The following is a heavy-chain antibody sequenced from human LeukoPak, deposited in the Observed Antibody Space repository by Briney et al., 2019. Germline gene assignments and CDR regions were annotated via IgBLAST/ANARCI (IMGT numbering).Heavy chain of an antibody. CDR1: GFGFSSHW. D-gene: IGHD2/OR15-2a*01. J-gene: IGHJ5*02. V-gene: IGHV3-74*01. CDR2: TNSDGSVR. CDR3: ARDPSVNNAIGYNWFDH. Sequence: GGSLRLSCAASGFGFSSHWMHWVRQAPGKGLVWVSRTNSDGSVRNYADSVEGRFIISRDSAKSTLYLQMNSLGAEDTAVYFCARDPSVNNAIGYNWFDHWGQGALVTVSS.